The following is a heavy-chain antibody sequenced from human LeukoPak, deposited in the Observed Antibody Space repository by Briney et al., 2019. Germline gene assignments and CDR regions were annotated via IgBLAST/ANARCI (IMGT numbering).Heavy chain of an antibody. J-gene: IGHJ4*02. CDR2: ISGSGGST. CDR1: GFTFISYA. CDR3: AKESPVFDY. Sequence: GGALRPSCAASGFTFISYAMSWVRQAPGKGLEWVSVISGSGGSTHYADSAKGRFTISRDNSKNTLYLHMSSLRAAATAVYYCAKESPVFDYWGQGTLVTVSS. V-gene: IGHV3-23*01.